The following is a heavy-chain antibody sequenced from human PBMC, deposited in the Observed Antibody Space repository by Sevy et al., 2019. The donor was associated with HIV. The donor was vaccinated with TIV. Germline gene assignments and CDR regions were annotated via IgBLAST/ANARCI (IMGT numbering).Heavy chain of an antibody. CDR1: GGSFSFNG. V-gene: IGHV1-69*13. J-gene: IGHJ6*02. Sequence: ASVKVSCKASGGSFSFNGISWVRQAPGQGLEWMAGIIPILGTRKYAQKFQDRVTITADESTSIVYMELTSLRSEDTAVYYCARGGPNDILTHYGMDVWGQGTTVTVSS. CDR3: ARGGPNDILTHYGMDV. CDR2: IIPILGTR. D-gene: IGHD3-9*01.